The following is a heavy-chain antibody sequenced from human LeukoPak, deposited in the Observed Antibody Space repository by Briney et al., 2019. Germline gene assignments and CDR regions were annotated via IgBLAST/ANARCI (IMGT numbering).Heavy chain of an antibody. Sequence: GRSLRLSCEVSGFTFDDYGMHWVRQAPGKGLEWVSTISWNSASVGYVDSVKGRFTISRDNAKKTLYLQMNSLRPEDTALYYCAKDYGYSSSWYDYGGQGTLVTVSS. CDR1: GFTFDDYG. CDR2: ISWNSASV. J-gene: IGHJ4*02. CDR3: AKDYGYSSSWYDY. V-gene: IGHV3-9*01. D-gene: IGHD6-13*01.